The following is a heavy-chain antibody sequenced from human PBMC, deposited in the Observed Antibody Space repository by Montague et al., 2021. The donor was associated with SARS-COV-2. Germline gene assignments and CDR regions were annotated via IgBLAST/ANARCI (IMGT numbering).Heavy chain of an antibody. CDR2: IHYSGST. D-gene: IGHD5/OR15-5a*01. CDR3: ARVAELDVFSVYYYGLDV. J-gene: IGHJ6*02. Sequence: SETLSLTCSVSGGSLSSFYWSWIRQPPGKGLEYIGYIHYSGSTNFSPSLNSRVSISLDTSKNQFSLNLRSVTTADTAVYYYARVAELDVFSVYYYGLDVWAKGPRSPSP. V-gene: IGHV4-59*01. CDR1: GGSLSSFY.